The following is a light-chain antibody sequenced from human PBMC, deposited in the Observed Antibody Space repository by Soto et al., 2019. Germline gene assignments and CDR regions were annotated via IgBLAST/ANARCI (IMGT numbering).Light chain of an antibody. Sequence: DIVMTQSPDSLAVSLGERATINSKSSQSVLYSPNNKNYLAWYQHKPGQPPKMLIYWASIRESGVPDRFSGSGSGTDFTLTISSLQSEDVAVYYCQQYYTNSWSFGQGTKVEIK. J-gene: IGKJ1*01. CDR3: QQYYTNSWS. CDR1: QSVLYSPNNKNY. V-gene: IGKV4-1*01. CDR2: WAS.